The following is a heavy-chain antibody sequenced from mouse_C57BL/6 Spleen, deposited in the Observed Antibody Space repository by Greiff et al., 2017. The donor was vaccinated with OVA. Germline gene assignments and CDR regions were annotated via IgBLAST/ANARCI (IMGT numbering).Heavy chain of an antibody. V-gene: IGHV1-53*01. CDR1: GYTFTSYW. Sequence: VQLQQPGTELVKPGASVKLSCKASGYTFTSYWMHWVKQRPGQGLEWIGNINPSNGGTNYNEKFKSKATLTVDKSSSTAYMQLSSLTSEDSAVYYCARAVYYYGSSPGYFDYWGQGTTLTVSS. D-gene: IGHD1-1*01. J-gene: IGHJ2*01. CDR3: ARAVYYYGSSPGYFDY. CDR2: INPSNGGT.